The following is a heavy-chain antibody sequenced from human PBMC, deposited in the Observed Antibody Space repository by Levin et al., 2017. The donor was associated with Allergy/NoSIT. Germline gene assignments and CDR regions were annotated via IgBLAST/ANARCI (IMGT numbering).Heavy chain of an antibody. CDR2: ISAGGGNT. Sequence: GGSLRLSCAASGFTFSTYAMSWVRQAPGKGLEWVSVISAGGGNTNYAESVKGRFTISRDKSRDKLVLRMNSLAAEYTAVYYCAKASSSWDIEIDHWGQGTLVTVSS. V-gene: IGHV3-23*01. CDR1: GFTFSTYA. CDR3: AKASSSWDIEIDH. D-gene: IGHD6-13*01. J-gene: IGHJ4*02.